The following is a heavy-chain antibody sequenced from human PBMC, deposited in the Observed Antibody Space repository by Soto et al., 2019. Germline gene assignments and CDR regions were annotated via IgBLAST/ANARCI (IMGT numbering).Heavy chain of an antibody. Sequence: GGSLRLSCVASGFTFDDYAMHWVRQAPGKGLEWVSGISWNSGSIGYADSVKGRFTVSRDNAKNSLYLQMNSLRAEDTALYYCSKALIYGMDVWGQGTTVTVSS. CDR1: GFTFDDYA. CDR2: ISWNSGSI. J-gene: IGHJ6*02. D-gene: IGHD3-22*01. V-gene: IGHV3-9*01. CDR3: SKALIYGMDV.